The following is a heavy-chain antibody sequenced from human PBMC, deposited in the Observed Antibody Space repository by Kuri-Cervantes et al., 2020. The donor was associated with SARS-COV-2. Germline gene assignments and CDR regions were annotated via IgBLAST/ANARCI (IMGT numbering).Heavy chain of an antibody. D-gene: IGHD1-26*01. Sequence: GGSLRLSCAASGFTFTSYSLNWVRQGPGKGLEWLSYITRSGSTLHYADSVKGRFTISRDNAKNLLFLQMNSLRDEDTAVYYCARDRGSDGGDLYFDYWCQGTLVTVSS. CDR3: ARDRGSDGGDLYFDY. J-gene: IGHJ4*02. CDR1: GFTFTSYS. V-gene: IGHV3-48*02. CDR2: ITRSGSTL.